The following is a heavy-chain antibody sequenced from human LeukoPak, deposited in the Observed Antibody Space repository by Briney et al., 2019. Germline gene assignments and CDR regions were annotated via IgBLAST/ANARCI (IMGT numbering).Heavy chain of an antibody. CDR2: INHSGST. J-gene: IGHJ6*02. D-gene: IGHD2-2*01. CDR1: GGSFSGYY. Sequence: SETLSLTCAVYGGSFSGYYWSWIRQPPGKGLEWIGEINHSGSTNYNPSPKSRVTISVDTSKNQFSLKLSSVTAADTAVYYCARGYCSSTSCYLYGMDVWGQGTTVTVSS. CDR3: ARGYCSSTSCYLYGMDV. V-gene: IGHV4-34*01.